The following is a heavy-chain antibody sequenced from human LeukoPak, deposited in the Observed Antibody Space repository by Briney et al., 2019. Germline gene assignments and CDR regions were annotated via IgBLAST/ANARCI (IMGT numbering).Heavy chain of an antibody. CDR1: GFTFSGFA. CDR3: AKDVYSSGSYQFDY. V-gene: IGHV3-30*02. CDR2: IRYDGSNK. D-gene: IGHD3-10*01. Sequence: GGSLRLSCAASGFTFSGFAMSWIRQAPGKGLEWVAFIRYDGSNKYYADSVKGRFTISRDNSENTLYLQMNSLRAEDTAVYYCAKDVYSSGSYQFDYWGQGTLVTVSS. J-gene: IGHJ4*02.